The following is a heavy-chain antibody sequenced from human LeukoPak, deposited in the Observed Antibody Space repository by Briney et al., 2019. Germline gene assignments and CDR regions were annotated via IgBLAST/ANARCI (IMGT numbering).Heavy chain of an antibody. J-gene: IGHJ4*02. CDR1: GYTFTSYY. D-gene: IGHD6-19*01. CDR2: INPSGGST. V-gene: IGHV1-46*01. CDR3: AREVIAVAGTIRSDFDY. Sequence: AAGKVSCKASGYTFTSYYMHWVRQAPAQGLEWMGIINPSGGSTSYAQKFQGRVTMTRDTSTSTAYMELSSLRSEDTAVYYCAREVIAVAGTIRSDFDYWGQGTLVTVSS.